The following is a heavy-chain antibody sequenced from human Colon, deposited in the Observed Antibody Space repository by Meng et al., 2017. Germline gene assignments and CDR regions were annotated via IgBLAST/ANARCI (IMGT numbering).Heavy chain of an antibody. CDR3: TTDWGSGTSYKYAYDI. J-gene: IGHJ3*02. D-gene: IGHD3-10*01. Sequence: GESLKISCTASGFTFSSAWMSWVRQSPGKGLEWVGRIRSQGDGGTTDYAAPVKGRFTFSRDDSKNTLYLQMNSLKTEDTAVYCCTTDWGSGTSYKYAYDIWGQGTLVTVSS. CDR1: GFTFSSAW. CDR2: IRSQGDGGTT. V-gene: IGHV3-15*01.